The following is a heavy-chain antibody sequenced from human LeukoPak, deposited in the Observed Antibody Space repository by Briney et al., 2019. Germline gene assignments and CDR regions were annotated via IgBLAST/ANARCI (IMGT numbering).Heavy chain of an antibody. CDR2: IYYSGST. Sequence: SETLSLTCTVSGGSISSYYWSWIRQPPGKGLEWIGYIYYSGSTNYNPSLKSRVTISVDTSKNQFSLKLSSVTAADTAVYYCATGTVTVPYYFDYWGQGTLSPSPQ. CDR3: ATGTVTVPYYFDY. D-gene: IGHD4-4*01. J-gene: IGHJ4*02. V-gene: IGHV4-59*08. CDR1: GGSISSYY.